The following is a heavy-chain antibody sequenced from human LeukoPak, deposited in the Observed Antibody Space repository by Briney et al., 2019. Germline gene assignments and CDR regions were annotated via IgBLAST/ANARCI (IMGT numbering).Heavy chain of an antibody. CDR3: ARDDGVGASPLNY. J-gene: IGHJ4*02. CDR1: GVSISSTTYY. D-gene: IGHD1-26*01. CDR2: IYYSGST. Sequence: SETLSLTCTVSGVSISSTTYYWGWIRQPPGKGLEWIGTIYYSGSTNYNPSLKSRVTMSVDTSKNQFSLKLSSVTAADTAVYYCARDDGVGASPLNYWGQGTLVTVSS. V-gene: IGHV4-39*07.